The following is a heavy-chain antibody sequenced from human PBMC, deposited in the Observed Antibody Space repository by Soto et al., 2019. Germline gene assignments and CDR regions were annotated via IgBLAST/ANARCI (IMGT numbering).Heavy chain of an antibody. J-gene: IGHJ4*02. V-gene: IGHV5-51*01. CDR1: GYNFASYW. Sequence: PGESLKISCMGSGYNFASYWIGWVRQMPGKGLEWMGIIYVGDSDTRYSPSFHGQVTISADKSISTAYLQWSSLKASDTAMYFCARGGTDGYRHFDYWGQGTLVTVSS. D-gene: IGHD5-12*01. CDR2: IYVGDSDT. CDR3: ARGGTDGYRHFDY.